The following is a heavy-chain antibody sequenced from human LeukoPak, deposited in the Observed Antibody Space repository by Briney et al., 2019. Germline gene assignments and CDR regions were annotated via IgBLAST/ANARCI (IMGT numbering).Heavy chain of an antibody. J-gene: IGHJ6*03. D-gene: IGHD2-2*01. V-gene: IGHV4-34*01. CDR2: INHSGST. Sequence: PSETLSLTCAVYGGSFSGYYWSWIRQPPGKGLEWIGEINHSGSTNYNPSLKSRVTISVDTSKNQFSLKLSSVTAADTAVYYCARGRGCSSTSCSPYYYYMDVWGKGTTVTVSS. CDR1: GGSFSGYY. CDR3: ARGRGCSSTSCSPYYYYMDV.